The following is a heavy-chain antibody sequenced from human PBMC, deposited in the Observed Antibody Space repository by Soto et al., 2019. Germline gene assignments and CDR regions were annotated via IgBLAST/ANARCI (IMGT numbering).Heavy chain of an antibody. CDR1: GYTFTSYG. V-gene: IGHV1-18*01. J-gene: IGHJ6*03. CDR2: ISAYNGNT. CDR3: ARDRYSGYDLHYYYMDV. Sequence: GASVKVFCKASGYTFTSYGISWVRQAPGQGLEWMGWISAYNGNTNYAQKLQGRVTMTTDTSTSTAYMELRSLRSDDTAVYYCARDRYSGYDLHYYYMDVWGKGTTVTVSS. D-gene: IGHD5-12*01.